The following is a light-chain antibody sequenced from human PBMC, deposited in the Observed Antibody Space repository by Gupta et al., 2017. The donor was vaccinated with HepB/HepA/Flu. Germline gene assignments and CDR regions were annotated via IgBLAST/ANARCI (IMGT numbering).Light chain of an antibody. CDR1: QSLVYSDGNTY. CDR2: KVS. CDR3: MQGTHWPT. Sequence: DVVLTQAPLYLTVTLGQPASISCRSSQSLVYSDGNTYLNWFHQRPGQPPRRLIFKVSNRDSGVPDRFSGSGSVTYFTLTIRRVEAEDVGLYYCMQGTHWPTFGQGTKVEIK. J-gene: IGKJ1*01. V-gene: IGKV2-30*01.